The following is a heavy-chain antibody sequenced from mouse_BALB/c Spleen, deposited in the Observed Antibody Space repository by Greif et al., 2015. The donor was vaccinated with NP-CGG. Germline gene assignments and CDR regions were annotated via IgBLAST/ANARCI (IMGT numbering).Heavy chain of an antibody. V-gene: IGHV8-12*01. D-gene: IGHD2-3*01. J-gene: IGHJ2*01. Sequence: QVTLKVCGPGILQPSQTLSLTCSFSGFSLSTSGMGVSWIRQPSGKGLEWLAHIYWDDDKRYNPSLKSRLTISKDTSRNQVFLKITSVDTADTATYYCARRSLGGLLGFDYWGQGTTLTVSS. CDR3: ARRSLGGLLGFDY. CDR2: IYWDDDK. CDR1: GFSLSTSGMG.